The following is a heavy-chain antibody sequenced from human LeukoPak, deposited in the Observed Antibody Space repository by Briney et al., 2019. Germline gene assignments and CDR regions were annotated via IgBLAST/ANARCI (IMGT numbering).Heavy chain of an antibody. CDR1: GFTFSSYA. D-gene: IGHD3-16*01. CDR2: ISSSGSTI. CDR3: ARDILWGEAPNWFDP. V-gene: IGHV3-11*04. Sequence: GGSLRLSCAASGFTFSSYAMSWIRQAPGKGLEWVSYISSSGSTIFYADSVKGRFTISRDNAKNSLYLQMNSLRAEDTAVYYCARDILWGEAPNWFDPWGQGTLVTVSS. J-gene: IGHJ5*02.